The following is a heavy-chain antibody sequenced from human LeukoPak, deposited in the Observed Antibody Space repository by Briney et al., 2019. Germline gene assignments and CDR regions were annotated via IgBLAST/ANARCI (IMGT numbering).Heavy chain of an antibody. V-gene: IGHV4-34*01. Sequence: SETLSLTCAVYGGSFSGYYWSWIRQPPGKGRKWIGEINHSGSTNYNPSLKSRVTISVDTSKNQFSLKLSSVTAADTAVYYCARGGAVVINRYFQHWGQGTLVTVSS. CDR1: GGSFSGYY. CDR2: INHSGST. J-gene: IGHJ1*01. CDR3: ARGGAVVINRYFQH. D-gene: IGHD3-22*01.